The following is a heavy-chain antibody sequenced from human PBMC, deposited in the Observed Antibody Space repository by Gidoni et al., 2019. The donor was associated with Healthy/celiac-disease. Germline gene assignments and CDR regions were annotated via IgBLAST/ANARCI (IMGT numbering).Heavy chain of an antibody. CDR2: ISSSGSTI. V-gene: IGHV3-11*01. J-gene: IGHJ3*02. D-gene: IGHD6-13*01. Sequence: QVQLVESGGGLVKPGWSLRLYRAASGFTFSAYYMSWIRQAPGKGLEWVSYISSSGSTIYYADSVKGRFTISRDNAKNSLYLQMNSLRAEDTAVYYCARHKIAAAGPGDAFDIWGQGTMVTVSS. CDR1: GFTFSAYY. CDR3: ARHKIAAAGPGDAFDI.